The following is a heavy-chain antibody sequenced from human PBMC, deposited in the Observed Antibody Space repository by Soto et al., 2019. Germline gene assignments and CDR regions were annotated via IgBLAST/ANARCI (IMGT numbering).Heavy chain of an antibody. Sequence: QVQLVESGGGVVQPGRSLRLSCAASGFTFSSYGMHWVRQAPGKGLEWVAVISYDGSNKYYADSVKGRFTISRDDSKNTLYLQMNSLRAEDTAVYYCANPYGAGSYDNSYPLVYWGQGTLVTFSS. J-gene: IGHJ4*02. CDR3: ANPYGAGSYDNSYPLVY. CDR1: GFTFSSYG. V-gene: IGHV3-30*18. CDR2: ISYDGSNK. D-gene: IGHD3-10*01.